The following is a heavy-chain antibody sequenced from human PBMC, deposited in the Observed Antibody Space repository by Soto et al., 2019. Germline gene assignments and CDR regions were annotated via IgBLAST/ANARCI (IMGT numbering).Heavy chain of an antibody. Sequence: SVKVSCRASGGTFSSYAISWVRQAPGQGLEWMGGIIPIFGTANYAQKFQGRVTITADKSTSTAYMELSSLRSEDTAVYYCAGSREMATKYFDYWGQGTLVTVSS. CDR2: IIPIFGTA. V-gene: IGHV1-69*06. CDR1: GGTFSSYA. J-gene: IGHJ4*02. D-gene: IGHD5-12*01. CDR3: AGSREMATKYFDY.